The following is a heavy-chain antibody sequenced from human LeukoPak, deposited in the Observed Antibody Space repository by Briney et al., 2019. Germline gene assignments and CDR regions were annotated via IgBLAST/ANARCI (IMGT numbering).Heavy chain of an antibody. D-gene: IGHD3-22*01. CDR2: ISYDGSNK. CDR1: GFTFSSYG. Sequence: GGSLRLSCAASGFTFSSYGMHWVREAPGKGLEGVAVISYDGSNKYYADSVQGRFTISRDNSKHTLYLPVNSLRAEDTAVYYCAKTYYYASSGYYGALDIWRQGTMVTVSS. CDR3: AKTYYYASSGYYGALDI. J-gene: IGHJ3*02. V-gene: IGHV3-30*18.